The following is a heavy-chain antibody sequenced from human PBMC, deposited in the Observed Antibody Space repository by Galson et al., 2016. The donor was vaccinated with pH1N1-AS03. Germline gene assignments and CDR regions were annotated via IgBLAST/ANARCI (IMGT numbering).Heavy chain of an antibody. CDR2: INYVGST. Sequence: LSLTCTIYRGSFSNYYWTWIRQPPGKGLEWIGEINYVGSTNYNPSFNSRVTISVDTSKMQFSLSLSSVTAAGTAVYFCARFRGRRRLNLMPGVMYGFDLWGEGSTVIVSS. CDR1: RGSFSNYY. J-gene: IGHJ3*01. D-gene: IGHD3-16*01. V-gene: IGHV4-34*01. CDR3: ARFRGRRRLNLMPGVMYGFDL.